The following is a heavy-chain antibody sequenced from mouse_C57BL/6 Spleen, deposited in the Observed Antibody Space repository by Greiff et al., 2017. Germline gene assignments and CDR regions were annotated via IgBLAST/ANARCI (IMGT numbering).Heavy chain of an antibody. V-gene: IGHV5-6*01. CDR1: GFTFSSYG. J-gene: IGHJ2*01. Sequence: EVQLVESGGDLVKPGGSLKLSCAASGFTFSSYGMSWVRQTPDKRLEWVATISSGGSYTYYPDSVKGRFTISRDNAKNTLYLQMSSLKSEDTAMYYCARQIYDYGYFDYWGQGTTLTVSS. CDR3: ARQIYDYGYFDY. CDR2: ISSGGSYT. D-gene: IGHD2-4*01.